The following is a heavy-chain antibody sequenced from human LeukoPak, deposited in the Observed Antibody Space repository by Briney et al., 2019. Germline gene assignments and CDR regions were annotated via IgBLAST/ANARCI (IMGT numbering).Heavy chain of an antibody. Sequence: GGSLRLSCAASGFTFDDYAMHWVRQAPGKGLEWVSLISGDGGSTYYADSVKGRFTISRDNAKNSVYLQMTSLKADDTAVYYCAREDVYRWGFDHWGRGILVTVSS. D-gene: IGHD3-16*02. CDR1: GFTFDDYA. CDR3: AREDVYRWGFDH. CDR2: ISGDGGST. V-gene: IGHV3-43*02. J-gene: IGHJ4*02.